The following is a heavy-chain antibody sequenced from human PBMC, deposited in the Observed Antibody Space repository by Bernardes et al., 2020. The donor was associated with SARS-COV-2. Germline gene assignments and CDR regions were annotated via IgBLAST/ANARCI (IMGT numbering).Heavy chain of an antibody. Sequence: SETLTLTCTVSGGSINSYYWSWIRQPAGKGLEWIGRIYTSGSTNYNPSLKSRVTMSVDTSKNQFSLKLTSVTAADTAVYYCARDFRSADYGYYNGMDVWGQGATVT. CDR1: GGSINSYY. D-gene: IGHD3-16*01. CDR3: ARDFRSADYGYYNGMDV. J-gene: IGHJ6*02. V-gene: IGHV4-4*07. CDR2: IYTSGST.